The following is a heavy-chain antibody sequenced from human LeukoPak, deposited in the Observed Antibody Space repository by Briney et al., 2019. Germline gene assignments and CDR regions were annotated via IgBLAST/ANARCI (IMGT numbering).Heavy chain of an antibody. D-gene: IGHD2-8*01. CDR2: IKQDGSEK. Sequence: GGSLRLSCAASGFTFSRYWISWVRQAPGKGLEWVANIKQDGSEKYYVDSVKGRFTISRDNAKNSLYLQMNSLRGEDTAVYYCVGVSCTNGVCYGFDYWGEGTLVTVSS. J-gene: IGHJ4*02. CDR1: GFTFSRYW. V-gene: IGHV3-7*01. CDR3: VGVSCTNGVCYGFDY.